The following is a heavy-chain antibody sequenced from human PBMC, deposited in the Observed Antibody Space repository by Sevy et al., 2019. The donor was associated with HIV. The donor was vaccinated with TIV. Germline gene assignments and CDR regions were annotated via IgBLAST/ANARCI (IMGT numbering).Heavy chain of an antibody. Sequence: GESLKISCAASGFTFSSYAMSWVRQAPGKGLEWVSAISGSGGSTYYADSVKGRFTISRDNSKNTLYLQMNSLRAEDTAVYYCAKEGTMVVTPVWYYFDYWGQGTLVTVSS. J-gene: IGHJ4*02. D-gene: IGHD2-21*02. CDR3: AKEGTMVVTPVWYYFDY. CDR2: ISGSGGST. CDR1: GFTFSSYA. V-gene: IGHV3-23*01.